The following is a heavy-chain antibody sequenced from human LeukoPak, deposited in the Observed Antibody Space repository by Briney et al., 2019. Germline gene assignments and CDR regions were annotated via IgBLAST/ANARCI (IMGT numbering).Heavy chain of an antibody. V-gene: IGHV3-11*01. CDR2: ISSSGSTI. J-gene: IGHJ5*02. CDR3: ARGPPSEVPAAPHRFDP. Sequence: PGGSLRLSCAASGFTFSDYYMSWIRQAPGKGLEWVSYISSSGSTIYYADPVKGRFTISRDNAKNSLYLQMNSLRTEDTAVYYGARGPPSEVPAAPHRFDPWGPGTLV. D-gene: IGHD2-2*01. CDR1: GFTFSDYY.